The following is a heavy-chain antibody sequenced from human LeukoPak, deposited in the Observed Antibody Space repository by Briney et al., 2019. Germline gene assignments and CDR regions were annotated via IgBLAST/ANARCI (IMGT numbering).Heavy chain of an antibody. Sequence: GGSLRLSCAASAFTFSSYVMHWVRQAPGKGLEWMALISHDGTDKYYADPVKGRFTISRDNSKNTLYLQMDSLRPEDTAVYFCAKVRTVIVTSDFDYWGQGSLVIVSS. CDR1: AFTFSSYV. CDR2: ISHDGTDK. J-gene: IGHJ4*02. V-gene: IGHV3-30*18. D-gene: IGHD5-18*01. CDR3: AKVRTVIVTSDFDY.